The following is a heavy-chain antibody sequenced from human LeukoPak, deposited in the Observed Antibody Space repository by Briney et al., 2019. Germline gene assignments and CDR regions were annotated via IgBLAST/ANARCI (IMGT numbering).Heavy chain of an antibody. Sequence: SETLSLTCTVSGGSISSYYWSWIRQPPGKGLEWIGYIYYNGSTNYNPSLKSRVTISVDTSKNQFSLKLSSVTAADTAVYYCASGGPAASNWFDPWGQGTLVTVSS. CDR2: IYYNGST. J-gene: IGHJ5*02. CDR3: ASGGPAASNWFDP. CDR1: GGSISSYY. V-gene: IGHV4-59*01. D-gene: IGHD2-2*01.